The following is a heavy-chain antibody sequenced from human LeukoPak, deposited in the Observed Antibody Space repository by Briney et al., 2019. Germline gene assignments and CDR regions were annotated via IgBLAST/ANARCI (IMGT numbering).Heavy chain of an antibody. D-gene: IGHD1-26*01. CDR3: AREAVIVGATAGDAFDI. J-gene: IGHJ3*02. V-gene: IGHV4-61*02. Sequence: SQTLSLTCTVSGGSISSRSYYWSWIRQPAGKGLEWIGRIYTSGSTNYNPSLKSRVTISVDTSKNQFSLKLSSVTAADTALYYCAREAVIVGATAGDAFDIWGQGTMVTVSS. CDR2: IYTSGST. CDR1: GGSISSRSYY.